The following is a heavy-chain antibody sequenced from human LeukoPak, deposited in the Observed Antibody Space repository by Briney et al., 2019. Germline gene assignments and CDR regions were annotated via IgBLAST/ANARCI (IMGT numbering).Heavy chain of an antibody. D-gene: IGHD3-10*01. V-gene: IGHV3-30*18. CDR3: ANYGSGSYFHY. Sequence: QPGRSLGLSCAASGFTFSNYGMHWVRQAPGKGLEWVAVISYDGSNKYYADSVKGRFTISRDNSKNTLYLQMNSLRAEDTAVYYCANYGSGSYFHYWGQGTLVTVSS. J-gene: IGHJ4*02. CDR1: GFTFSNYG. CDR2: ISYDGSNK.